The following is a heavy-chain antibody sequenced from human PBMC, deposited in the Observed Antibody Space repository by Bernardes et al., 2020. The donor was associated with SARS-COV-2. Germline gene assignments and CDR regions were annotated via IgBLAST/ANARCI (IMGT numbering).Heavy chain of an antibody. J-gene: IGHJ4*02. CDR3: ARLPLHFNPKTDY. CDR1: GYSVTRYW. D-gene: IGHD3-3*02. CDR2: IDPSDSYT. Sequence: GAYLKISSNGSGYSVTRYWSSWVRQMPGKGLEWLGRIDPSDSYTNYSPSFQGHVTISADKSISTAYLQWSSLKASDTAMYYCARLPLHFNPKTDYWGQGTLVTVSS. V-gene: IGHV5-10-1*01.